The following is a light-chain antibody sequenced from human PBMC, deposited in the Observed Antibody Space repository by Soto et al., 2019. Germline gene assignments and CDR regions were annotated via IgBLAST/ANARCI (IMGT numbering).Light chain of an antibody. CDR2: KAS. Sequence: DIQMTQSPSTLSASVGDRVTITCRASQSISSWLAWYQQKPGKAPKLLIYKASTLKSGVPSRFSGSGSGTEFSLTISSLQSEDFAVYYCQQYDYWPRTFGQGTRLEI. CDR3: QQYDYWPRT. CDR1: QSISSW. J-gene: IGKJ5*01. V-gene: IGKV1-5*03.